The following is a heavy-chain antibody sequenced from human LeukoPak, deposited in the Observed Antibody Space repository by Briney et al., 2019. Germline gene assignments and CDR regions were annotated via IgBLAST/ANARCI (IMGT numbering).Heavy chain of an antibody. CDR3: ARIIWGCSSTSCYNMDY. J-gene: IGHJ4*02. CDR2: ISSSSSYI. Sequence: PGGSLRLSCAASGFTFSSSWMSWVRQAPGKGLEWVSSISSSSSYIYYADSVKGRFTISRDNAKNSLYLQMNSLRAEDTAVYYCARIIWGCSSTSCYNMDYWGQGTLVTVSS. V-gene: IGHV3-21*01. D-gene: IGHD2-2*02. CDR1: GFTFSSSW.